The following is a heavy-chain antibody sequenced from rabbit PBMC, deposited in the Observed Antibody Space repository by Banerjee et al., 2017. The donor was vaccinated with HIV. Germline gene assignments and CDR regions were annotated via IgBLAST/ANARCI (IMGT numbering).Heavy chain of an antibody. CDR2: IYTGDTGTT. CDR1: GFSFSGSYW. CDR3: ARDLAGVIGWNFSL. Sequence: QEQLVEYGGDLVKPGASLTLTCTASGFSFSGSYWICWVRQAPGKGLELIGCIYTGDTGTTWYASWVNGRFTTSKTSSTTVTLQMTSLTAADTATYFCARDLAGVIGWNFSLWGPGTLVTVS. D-gene: IGHD4-1*01. J-gene: IGHJ4*01. V-gene: IGHV1S45*01.